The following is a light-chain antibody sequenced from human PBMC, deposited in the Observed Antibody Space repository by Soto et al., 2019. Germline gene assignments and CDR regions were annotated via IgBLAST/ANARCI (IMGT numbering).Light chain of an antibody. CDR3: QQYNSYSTWT. J-gene: IGKJ1*01. CDR2: AAS. Sequence: IQMNQSPSSLSASVGDRVTITCRGSQGIRNELSWFQQGPGNAPTLLISAASRLQSGVPSRFSGSGSGTEFTLTISSLQTDDFVTYYCQQYNSYSTWTFGQGTKVDI. CDR1: QGIRNE. V-gene: IGKV1-17*01.